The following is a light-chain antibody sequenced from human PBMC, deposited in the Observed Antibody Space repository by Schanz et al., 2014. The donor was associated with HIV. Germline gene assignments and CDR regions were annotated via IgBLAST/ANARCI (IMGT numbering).Light chain of an antibody. CDR1: QSVSSN. V-gene: IGKV3-20*01. J-gene: IGKJ4*01. Sequence: EIVLTQSPGTLSLSPGERATLSCRASQSVSSNLGWYQQKPGLAPRLLIYGASSRATGIPDRFSGSGFGTDFTLTINRVEPADFAVYYCQQYHSSRGTFGGGTKVELK. CDR2: GAS. CDR3: QQYHSSRGT.